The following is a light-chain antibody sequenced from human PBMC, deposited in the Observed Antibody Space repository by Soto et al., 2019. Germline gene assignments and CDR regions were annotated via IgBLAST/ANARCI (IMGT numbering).Light chain of an antibody. Sequence: DIPMTQSPSSLSASVGDRVTITCRASQTIRTYLNWYQQKPGKAPKLLIYGASNLQSGVPFRFTGSGSGTDFTLTISSLQPEDFATYYCQQSYINPRTFGQGTKLEIK. J-gene: IGKJ1*01. V-gene: IGKV1-39*01. CDR1: QTIRTY. CDR3: QQSYINPRT. CDR2: GAS.